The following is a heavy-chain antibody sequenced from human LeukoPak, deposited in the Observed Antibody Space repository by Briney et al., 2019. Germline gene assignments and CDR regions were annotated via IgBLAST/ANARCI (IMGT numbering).Heavy chain of an antibody. CDR3: ARELYTRDGYNSYMDV. D-gene: IGHD5-24*01. CDR1: GFIFSSYW. V-gene: IGHV3-7*01. J-gene: IGHJ6*03. CDR2: IKQDGSEK. Sequence: GGSLRLSCAASGFIFSSYWMSWVRQAPGKGLEWVANIKQDGSEKYYVDSVKGRFTISRDNAKNSLYLQMNSLRAEDTAVYYCARELYTRDGYNSYMDVWGRGTTVTVSS.